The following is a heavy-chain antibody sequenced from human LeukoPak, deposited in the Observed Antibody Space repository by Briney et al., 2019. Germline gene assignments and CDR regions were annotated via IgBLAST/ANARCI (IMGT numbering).Heavy chain of an antibody. V-gene: IGHV4-34*01. D-gene: IGHD2-2*01. CDR1: GGSFSGYY. CDR2: INHSGST. CDR3: ARGLSSDSPSRVDP. J-gene: IGHJ5*02. Sequence: SETLSLTCAVYGGSFSGYYWSWIRQPPGKGLEWIGEINHSGSTNYNPSLKSRVTISVDTSKNQFSLKLSSVTAADTAVYYCARGLSSDSPSRVDPWGQGTLVTVSS.